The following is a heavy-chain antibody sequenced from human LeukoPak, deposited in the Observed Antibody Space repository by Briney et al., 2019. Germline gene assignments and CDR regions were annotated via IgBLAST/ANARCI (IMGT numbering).Heavy chain of an antibody. Sequence: GRSLRLSCAASGFTFDDYAMHWVRQAPGKGLEWVSGISWNSGSIGYADSVKGRFTISRDNAKNSLYPQMNSLRAEDTALYYCAKDARGFDYWGQGTLVTVSS. CDR3: AKDARGFDY. V-gene: IGHV3-9*01. CDR2: ISWNSGSI. CDR1: GFTFDDYA. D-gene: IGHD3-16*01. J-gene: IGHJ4*02.